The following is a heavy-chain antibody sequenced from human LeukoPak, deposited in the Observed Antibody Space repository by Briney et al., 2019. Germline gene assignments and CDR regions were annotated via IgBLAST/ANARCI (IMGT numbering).Heavy chain of an antibody. CDR3: ARVHHESLRLDV. Sequence: SQTLSLTCTVSAGSINSGDYFWSWLRQHPGRGLEWIGYIHYSESTHYDPSLKTRITISLDRSKNEFPLKLSPVTAADTAVYYCARVHHESLRLDVWGQGTTVTVSS. CDR1: AGSINSGDYF. V-gene: IGHV4-31*03. J-gene: IGHJ6*02. CDR2: IHYSEST.